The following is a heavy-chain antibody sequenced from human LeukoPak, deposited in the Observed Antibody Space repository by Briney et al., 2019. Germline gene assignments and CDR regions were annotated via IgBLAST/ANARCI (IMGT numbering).Heavy chain of an antibody. CDR1: GYTLSDYY. J-gene: IGHJ1*01. D-gene: IGHD5/OR15-5a*01. Sequence: ASVKVSCKASGYTLSDYYIHWVRQAPGEGLEWVGWVFPRSGDTYYSQRFHGRVAMTTDTSINTAYMELSRLKSDDTGVYFCARPPRDLVSAAPFPFWGQGTLVTVSS. CDR3: ARPPRDLVSAAPFPF. V-gene: IGHV1-2*02. CDR2: VFPRSGDT.